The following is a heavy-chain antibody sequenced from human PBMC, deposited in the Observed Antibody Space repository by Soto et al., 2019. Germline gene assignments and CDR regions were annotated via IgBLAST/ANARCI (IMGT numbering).Heavy chain of an antibody. CDR3: AKGGFSFGDAFDY. CDR1: GGSFSGYY. Sequence: QVQLQQWGAGLLKPSETLSLTCAVYGGSFSGYYWSWIRQPPGKGLEWIGEINHRGSTNYNPALKGWSTNTGDPSQNQFSLELNSVHAADKAVYYLAKGGFSFGDAFDYLGQGAMVPVSS. CDR2: INHRGST. D-gene: IGHD5-18*01. V-gene: IGHV4-34*01. J-gene: IGHJ3*01.